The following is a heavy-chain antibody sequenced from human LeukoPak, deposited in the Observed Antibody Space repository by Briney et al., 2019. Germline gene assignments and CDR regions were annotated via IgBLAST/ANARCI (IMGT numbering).Heavy chain of an antibody. J-gene: IGHJ6*02. CDR2: ISGSGGST. D-gene: IGHD3-3*01. V-gene: IGHV3-23*01. CDR1: GFTFSSYA. Sequence: PGGSLRLSCAASGFTFSSYAMSWVRQAPGKGLEWVSAISGSGGSTYYADSVKGRFTISRDNSKNTLYLQMNSLRAEDTAVYYCARGGSGYYYGREYYGMDVWGQGTTVTVSS. CDR3: ARGGSGYYYGREYYGMDV.